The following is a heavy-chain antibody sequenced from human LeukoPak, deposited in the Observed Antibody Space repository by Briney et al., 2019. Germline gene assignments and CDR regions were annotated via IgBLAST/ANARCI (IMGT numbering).Heavy chain of an antibody. CDR1: GYTFTSYG. CDR3: ARDSPFCSSTSCYSEDAFDI. Sequence: GASVKVSCKASGYTFTSYGISWVRQAPGQGLERMGWISAYNGNTNYAQKLQGRVTMTTDTSTSTAYMELRSLRSDDTAVYYCARDSPFCSSTSCYSEDAFDIWGQGTMVTVSS. J-gene: IGHJ3*02. CDR2: ISAYNGNT. V-gene: IGHV1-18*01. D-gene: IGHD2-2*02.